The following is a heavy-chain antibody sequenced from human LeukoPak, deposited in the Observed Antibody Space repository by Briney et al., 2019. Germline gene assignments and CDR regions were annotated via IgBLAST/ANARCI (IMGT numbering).Heavy chain of an antibody. V-gene: IGHV1-18*01. J-gene: IGHJ4*02. CDR1: GYTFTSYG. CDR3: ARDSPYCSSTSCYGKGFDY. Sequence: ASVKVSCKASGYTFTSYGISWVRQAPGQGLEWMGWISAYNGNTNYAQKFQGRVTMTTDTSTSTAYMELRSLRSDDTAVYYCARDSPYCSSTSCYGKGFDYWGQGTLVTVSS. CDR2: ISAYNGNT. D-gene: IGHD2-2*01.